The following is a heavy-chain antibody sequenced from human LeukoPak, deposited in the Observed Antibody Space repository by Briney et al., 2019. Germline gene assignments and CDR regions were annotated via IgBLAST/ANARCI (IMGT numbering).Heavy chain of an antibody. D-gene: IGHD3-22*01. CDR3: ARVAPTYSSGYLRI. J-gene: IGHJ3*02. CDR2: IYQSGST. CDR1: GYSINSGYY. V-gene: IGHV4-38-2*02. Sequence: PSETLSLTCTVSGYSINSGYYWGWIRQPPGKTLEWLGSIYQSGSTYYNPSLKSRVTISVDTSKNQFSLKLNSVTAADTAVYYCARVAPTYSSGYLRIWGQGTMVTVSS.